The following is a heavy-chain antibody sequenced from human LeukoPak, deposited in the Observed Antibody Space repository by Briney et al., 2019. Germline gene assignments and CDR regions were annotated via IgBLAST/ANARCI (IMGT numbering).Heavy chain of an antibody. V-gene: IGHV3-11*01. CDR3: STDPRLLMY. Sequence: GGSLRLSYVVSGFSISDFYMTWIRQTPGKGLEWLAYISGSGSDIYFADSVKGRFTISRDNAKNSLYLQMNSLRPEDTALYYCSTDPRLLMYWGHGTLVTVSS. CDR2: ISGSGSDI. CDR1: GFSISDFY. D-gene: IGHD2-8*01. J-gene: IGHJ4*01.